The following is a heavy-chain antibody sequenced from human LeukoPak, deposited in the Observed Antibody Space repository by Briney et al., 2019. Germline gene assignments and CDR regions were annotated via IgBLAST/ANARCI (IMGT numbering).Heavy chain of an antibody. J-gene: IGHJ4*02. CDR3: ARWSTVATWDVQRLEY. V-gene: IGHV3-74*01. Sequence: GGSLRLSCAASGFTFSSYWMHWVRHAPGKGLVWVSRIDTDGSTTTYADSVKGRFTISRDTAKNTLYLQMNSLRVDDTAVYYCARWSTVATWDVQRLEYWGQGTLVTVSS. CDR1: GFTFSSYW. CDR2: IDTDGSTT. D-gene: IGHD4-17*01.